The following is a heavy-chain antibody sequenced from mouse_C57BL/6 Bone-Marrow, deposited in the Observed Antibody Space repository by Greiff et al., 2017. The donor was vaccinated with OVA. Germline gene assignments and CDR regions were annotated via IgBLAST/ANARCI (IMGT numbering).Heavy chain of an antibody. Sequence: EVQLVESGGGLVQPKGSLKLSCAASGFSFNTYAMNWVRQAPGKGLEWVARIRSKSNNYATYYADSVKDRFTISRDDSESMLYLQMNNLKTEDTAMYYCVRHGTTDYYAMDYWGQGTSVTVSS. V-gene: IGHV10-1*01. CDR2: IRSKSNNYAT. CDR1: GFSFNTYA. J-gene: IGHJ4*01. CDR3: VRHGTTDYYAMDY. D-gene: IGHD1-1*01.